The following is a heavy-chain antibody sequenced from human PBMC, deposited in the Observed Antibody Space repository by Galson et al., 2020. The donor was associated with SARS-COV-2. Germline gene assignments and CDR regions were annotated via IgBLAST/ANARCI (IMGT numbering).Heavy chain of an antibody. D-gene: IGHD1-20*01. V-gene: IGHV3-30*18. CDR2: ISYDGSNK. Sequence: GESLKISFAASGFTFSSYGLHWVRQAPGKGLEWVAVISYDGSNKYYADSVKGRFTISRDNSKNTLYLQMNSLRAEDTAVYYCAKADPTVYDGYDYWGQGTRVTGSS. J-gene: IGHJ4*02. CDR3: AKADPTVYDGYDY. CDR1: GFTFSSYG.